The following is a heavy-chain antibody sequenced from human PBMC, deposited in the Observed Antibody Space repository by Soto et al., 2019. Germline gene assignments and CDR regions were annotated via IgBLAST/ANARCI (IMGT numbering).Heavy chain of an antibody. CDR1: GFTFSSYA. CDR3: AILIGYSWLDY. V-gene: IGHV3-23*01. Sequence: PGGSLRLSCAASGFTFSSYAMSWVRHAPGKGQEWVSAISGSGGSTSYADSVKGRFTISRDNSKNTLYQQMNNLRTEDTAVSYFAILIGYSWLDYRAQGTLVTVCS. CDR2: ISGSGGST. J-gene: IGHJ4*02. D-gene: IGHD6-13*01.